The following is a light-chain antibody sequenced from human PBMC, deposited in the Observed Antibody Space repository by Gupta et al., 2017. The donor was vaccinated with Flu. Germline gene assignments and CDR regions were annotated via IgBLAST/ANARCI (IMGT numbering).Light chain of an antibody. Sequence: CRASQGLAYRDGNTYLHWFQQSPGQSPRRLINLVSSREAGVPERFGGSGSGTYFTLRISRVEADDVGVYYCMQGAHWPWTFGQGTKVEI. CDR2: LVS. CDR3: MQGAHWPWT. J-gene: IGKJ1*01. V-gene: IGKV2-30*01. CDR1: QGLAYRDGNTY.